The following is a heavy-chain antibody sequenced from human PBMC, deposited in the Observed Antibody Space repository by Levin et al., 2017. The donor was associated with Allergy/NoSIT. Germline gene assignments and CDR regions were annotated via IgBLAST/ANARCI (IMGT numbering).Heavy chain of an antibody. CDR1: GFTFRNYA. J-gene: IGHJ4*02. V-gene: IGHV3-30*04. D-gene: IGHD3-22*01. CDR2: ISYDGSNK. CDR3: ARDMRAWGVVVINGDNDY. Sequence: LSLPCAASGFTFRNYAMHWVRQAPGKGLEWVAAISYDGSNKYYADSVKGRFTISRDNSKNTLYLQMNSLRAEDTAVYYCARDMRAWGVVVINGDNDYWGQGTLVTVSS.